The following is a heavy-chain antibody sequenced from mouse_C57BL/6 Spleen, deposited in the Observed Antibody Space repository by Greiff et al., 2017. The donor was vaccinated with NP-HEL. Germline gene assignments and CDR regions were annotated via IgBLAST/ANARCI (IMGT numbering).Heavy chain of an antibody. J-gene: IGHJ3*01. CDR2: ISYDGSN. V-gene: IGHV3-6*01. D-gene: IGHD3-2*02. Sequence: EVQLVESGPGLVKPSQSLSLTCSVTGYSITSGYYWNWIRQFPGNKLEWMGYISYDGSNNYNPSLKNRISITRDTSKNQFFLKLNSVTTEDTATYYCARDRDSSGYLFAYWGQGTLVTVSA. CDR1: GYSITSGYY. CDR3: ARDRDSSGYLFAY.